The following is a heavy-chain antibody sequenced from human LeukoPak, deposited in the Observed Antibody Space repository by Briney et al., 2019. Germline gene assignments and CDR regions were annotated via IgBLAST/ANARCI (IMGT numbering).Heavy chain of an antibody. J-gene: IGHJ3*02. V-gene: IGHV1-69*10. Sequence: SVKVSCKASGGTFSSYAISWVRQAPGQGLEWMGGIIPILGIANYAQKFQGRVTITADKSTSTAYMELSSLRSEDTAVYYCARAAGTVTPPNGAFDIWGQGTMVTVSS. CDR1: GGTFSSYA. D-gene: IGHD4-17*01. CDR2: IIPILGIA. CDR3: ARAAGTVTPPNGAFDI.